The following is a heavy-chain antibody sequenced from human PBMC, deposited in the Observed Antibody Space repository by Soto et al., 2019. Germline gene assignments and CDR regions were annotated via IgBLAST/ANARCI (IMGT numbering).Heavy chain of an antibody. J-gene: IGHJ4*02. CDR2: IYYSGST. CDR3: ARHYPYSGSYQPKFVLDY. D-gene: IGHD1-26*01. Sequence: QLQLQESGPGLVKPSETLSLTCTVSGDSITSSSYYWGWIRQSPGKGLEWIGTIYYSGSTYYNPSLKSRVTISVDTSKSQFSLRLSSVTAADTAVYFCARHYPYSGSYQPKFVLDYWGQGTLLTVSS. CDR1: GDSITSSSYY. V-gene: IGHV4-39*01.